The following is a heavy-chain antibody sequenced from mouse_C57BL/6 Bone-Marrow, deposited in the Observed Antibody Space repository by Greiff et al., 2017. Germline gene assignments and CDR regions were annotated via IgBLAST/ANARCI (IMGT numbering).Heavy chain of an antibody. Sequence: VQLQQPGAELVRPGTSVKLSCKASGYTFTSYWMHWVKQRPGQGLEWIGVIDPSDSYTNYNQKFKGKATLTVDTSSSTAYMQLSSLTSEDSAVYYCATDGYYVSLAYWGQGTLVTVSA. CDR3: ATDGYYVSLAY. D-gene: IGHD2-3*01. V-gene: IGHV1-59*01. CDR1: GYTFTSYW. J-gene: IGHJ3*01. CDR2: IDPSDSYT.